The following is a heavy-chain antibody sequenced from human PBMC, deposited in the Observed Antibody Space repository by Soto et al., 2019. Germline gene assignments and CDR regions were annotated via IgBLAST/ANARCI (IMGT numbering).Heavy chain of an antibody. CDR3: ARGDRGAFDL. V-gene: IGHV3-74*01. Sequence: EVRLVESEGGLVQPGGSLSLSRAASGFTFSYYWMHWVRQAPGQGLLWVSRIHSDGSSTTYADSVKGRFTISRDNAKNTVSLQMNSLRVEDTGVYFCARGDRGAFDLWGQGTMVTVSS. J-gene: IGHJ3*01. CDR2: IHSDGSST. CDR1: GFTFSYYW. D-gene: IGHD2-21*02.